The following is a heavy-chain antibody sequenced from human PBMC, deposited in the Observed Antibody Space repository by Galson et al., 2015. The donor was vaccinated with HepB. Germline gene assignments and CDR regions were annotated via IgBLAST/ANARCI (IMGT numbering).Heavy chain of an antibody. Sequence: SLRLSCAASGFTFYTSVMGWVRQAPGKGLQWVSGIRASGDGATYADSVKGLFTISRDNSMNTLYLQMNSLRAEDTAVYYCAKEAHYYWDDLGQGTLVIISP. J-gene: IGHJ4*02. V-gene: IGHV3-23*01. CDR1: GFTFYTSV. CDR2: IRASGDGA. CDR3: AKEAHYYWDD.